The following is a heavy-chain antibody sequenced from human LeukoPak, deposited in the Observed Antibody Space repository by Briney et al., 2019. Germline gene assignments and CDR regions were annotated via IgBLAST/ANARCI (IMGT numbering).Heavy chain of an antibody. CDR1: GFTFSSYA. D-gene: IGHD3-3*01. J-gene: IGHJ4*02. V-gene: IGHV3-23*01. Sequence: GGSLRLSCAASGFTFSSYAMSWVRQAPGKGLEWVSAISGSGGSTYYADSVKGRFTISRDNSKNTLYLQMNSLRAEDTAVYYCAKTPLYYDFWSGYYPPDYWGQGTLVTVSS. CDR3: AKTPLYYDFWSGYYPPDY. CDR2: ISGSGGST.